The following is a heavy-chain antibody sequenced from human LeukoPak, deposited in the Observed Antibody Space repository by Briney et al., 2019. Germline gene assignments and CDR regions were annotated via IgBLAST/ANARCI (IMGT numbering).Heavy chain of an antibody. CDR2: IYYSGST. CDR1: GGSISSYY. J-gene: IGHJ4*02. D-gene: IGHD3-16*02. V-gene: IGHV4-59*08. CDR3: ARYDVWGSYRAFDY. Sequence: SETLSLTCTVSGGSISSYYWSWIRRPPGEGLEWIGYIYYSGSTNYNPSLKSRVTISVDTSKNQFSLKLSSVTAADTAVYYCARYDVWGSYRAFDYWGQGTLVTVSS.